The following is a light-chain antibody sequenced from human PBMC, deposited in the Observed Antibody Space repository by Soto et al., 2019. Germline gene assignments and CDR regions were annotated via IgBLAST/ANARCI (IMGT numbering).Light chain of an antibody. CDR1: QSISSNF. CDR3: QQYVSWT. J-gene: IGKJ1*01. V-gene: IGKV3-20*01. CDR2: GAS. Sequence: EFVLTQSPGTLSVSPGERATLSCRASQSISSNFLAWYQQKPGQAPRLLIYGASSRATGITDRFSGSGSGTDFTLTISRLEPEDSAIYYCQQYVSWTFGQGTKVEMK.